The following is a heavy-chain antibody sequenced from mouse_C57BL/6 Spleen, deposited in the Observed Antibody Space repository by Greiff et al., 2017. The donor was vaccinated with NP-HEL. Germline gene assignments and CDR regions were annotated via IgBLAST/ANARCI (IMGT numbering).Heavy chain of an antibody. V-gene: IGHV1-66*01. CDR3: ASPRGKYDAMDY. J-gene: IGHJ4*01. CDR2: IYPGSGNT. D-gene: IGHD2-1*01. CDR1: GYSFTSYY. Sequence: VQLQQSGPELVKPGASVKISCKASGYSFTSYYIHWVKQRPGQGLEWIGWIYPGSGNTKYNEKFKGKATLTADTSSSTAYMQLSSLTSEDSAVYYGASPRGKYDAMDYWGQGTSVTVSS.